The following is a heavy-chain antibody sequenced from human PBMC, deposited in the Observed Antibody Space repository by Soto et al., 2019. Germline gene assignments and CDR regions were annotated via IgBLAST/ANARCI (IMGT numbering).Heavy chain of an antibody. J-gene: IGHJ4*02. Sequence: QVQLVQSGAEVKKPGASVKVSCKASGYTFTGYQMHWVRQAPGQGLEWMGWFNPNSGGTNYAQKFQGRVNMTGDTYISTAYMELNRLTSDDTAVYYCARGRDIVSPGNWGQGTLVSVSS. D-gene: IGHD2-15*01. CDR1: GYTFTGYQ. V-gene: IGHV1-2*02. CDR2: FNPNSGGT. CDR3: ARGRDIVSPGN.